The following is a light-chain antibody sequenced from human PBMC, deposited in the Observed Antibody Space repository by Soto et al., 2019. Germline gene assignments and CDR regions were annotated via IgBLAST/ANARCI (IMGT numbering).Light chain of an antibody. Sequence: QSVLTQPPSVSGAPGQRVTISCTGSSSNIGAGYDVHWYQQLPGRAPKLLIYCNTNRPSGVPDRFSGSKSGTSASLAITGLQAEDEADYYCLSFDSSLSVVFGGGTQLNVL. CDR2: CNT. J-gene: IGLJ2*01. V-gene: IGLV1-40*01. CDR3: LSFDSSLSVV. CDR1: SSNIGAGYD.